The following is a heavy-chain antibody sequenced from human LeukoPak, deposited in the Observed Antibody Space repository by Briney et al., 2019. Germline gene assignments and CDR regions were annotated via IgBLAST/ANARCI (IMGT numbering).Heavy chain of an antibody. J-gene: IGHJ6*02. CDR2: ISSSSSTI. Sequence: GGSLRLSCAASGFTFSSYSMNWVRQAPGKGLEWVSYISSSSSTIYYADSVKGRFTISRDNSKNTLYLQMNSLRAEDTAVYYCASTYSSSWYGETYYYGMDVWGQGTTVTVSS. V-gene: IGHV3-48*01. CDR3: ASTYSSSWYGETYYYGMDV. CDR1: GFTFSSYS. D-gene: IGHD6-13*01.